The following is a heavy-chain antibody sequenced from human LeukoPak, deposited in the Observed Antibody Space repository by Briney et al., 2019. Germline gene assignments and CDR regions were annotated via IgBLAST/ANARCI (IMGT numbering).Heavy chain of an antibody. CDR1: GGTFSSYA. CDR3: ASSPPGNWFDP. V-gene: IGHV1-69*05. Sequence: SVKVSCKASGGTFSSYAISWVRQAPGQGLEWMGRIIPIFGTANYAQKFQGRVTMTTDESTSTAYMELSSLRSEDTAVYYCASSPPGNWFDPWGQGTLVTVSS. CDR2: IIPIFGTA. J-gene: IGHJ5*02.